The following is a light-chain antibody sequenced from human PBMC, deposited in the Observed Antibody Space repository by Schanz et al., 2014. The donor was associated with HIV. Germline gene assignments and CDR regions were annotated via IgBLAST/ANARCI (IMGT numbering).Light chain of an antibody. J-gene: IGLJ2*01. CDR3: GAWDSTLRAVV. Sequence: QSVLTQPPSVSAAPGQRVTISCSGGALNLGHNFVSWYQQFPGTAPKLLIFADYQRPSEIPDRFSGSKSGQSATLAIIGLQAGDEADYYCGAWDSTLRAVVFGGGTKLTVL. CDR1: ALNLGHNF. CDR2: ADY. V-gene: IGLV1-51*01.